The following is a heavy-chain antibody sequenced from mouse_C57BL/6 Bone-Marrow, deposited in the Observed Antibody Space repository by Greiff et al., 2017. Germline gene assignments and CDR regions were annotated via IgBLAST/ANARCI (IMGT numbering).Heavy chain of an antibody. CDR1: GFSLTSYA. V-gene: IGHV2-9-1*01. Sequence: VQLVESGPGLVAPSQSLSITCTVSGFSLTSYAISWVRQPPGKGLEWLGVIWTGGGTNYNSALKSSLSISKDNSKSQVYLKMNSLQTDDTARYYCARRGDYYSNCYAMDYWGQGTSVTVSS. D-gene: IGHD2-5*01. J-gene: IGHJ4*01. CDR2: IWTGGGT. CDR3: ARRGDYYSNCYAMDY.